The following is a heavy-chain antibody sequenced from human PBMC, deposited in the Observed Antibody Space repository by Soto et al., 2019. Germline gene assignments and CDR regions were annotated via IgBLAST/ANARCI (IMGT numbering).Heavy chain of an antibody. CDR2: ISSISTI. J-gene: IGHJ3*02. CDR3: ARGGDIVVVPAARLDDAFDI. V-gene: IGHV3-48*01. CDR1: GFTFSSYS. D-gene: IGHD2-2*01. Sequence: PGGSLRLSCAASGFTFSSYSMNWVRQAPGKGLEWVSYISSISTIYYADSVKGRFTISRDNAKNSLFLQMNSLRAEDTAVYYCARGGDIVVVPAARLDDAFDIWGQGTMVTVSS.